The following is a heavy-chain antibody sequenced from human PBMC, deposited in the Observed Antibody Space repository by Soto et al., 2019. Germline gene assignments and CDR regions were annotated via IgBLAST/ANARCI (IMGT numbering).Heavy chain of an antibody. CDR2: INSDGSST. J-gene: IGHJ3*02. Sequence: EVQLVESGGGLVQPGGSLRLSCAASGFTFSSYWMHWVRQAPGKGLVWVSRINSDGSSTSYADSVKGRFTISRDNAKNTLYLNMNSLRDADTSVYCCARDSRLAVAGAKAAAFDIWGQGTMVTVSS. CDR1: GFTFSSYW. D-gene: IGHD6-19*01. CDR3: ARDSRLAVAGAKAAAFDI. V-gene: IGHV3-74*01.